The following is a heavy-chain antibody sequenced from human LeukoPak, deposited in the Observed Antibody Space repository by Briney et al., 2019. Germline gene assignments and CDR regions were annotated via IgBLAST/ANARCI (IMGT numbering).Heavy chain of an antibody. D-gene: IGHD2-15*01. CDR3: ARDCGGGSCYSDAFDI. J-gene: IGHJ3*02. V-gene: IGHV4-39*07. CDR2: IYYSGST. CDR1: GGSISSSSYY. Sequence: SETLSLTCTVSGGSISSSSYYWGWIRQPPGKGLEWIGSIYYSGSTYYNPSLKSRVTISVDTSKNQFSLKLSSVTAADTAVYYCARDCGGGSCYSDAFDIWGQGTMVTVSS.